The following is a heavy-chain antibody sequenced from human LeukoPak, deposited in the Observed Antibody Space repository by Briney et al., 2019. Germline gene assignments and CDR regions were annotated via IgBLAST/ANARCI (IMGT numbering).Heavy chain of an antibody. Sequence: PSETLSLTCTVSGGSISSSSYYWVWIRQPPGKGLEWIGSIYYSGSTYYNPSLKSRVTISVDTSKNQFSLKLSSVTAADTAVYYCARRHDYGAYNAFDIWGQGTMVTVSS. D-gene: IGHD4-17*01. CDR2: IYYSGST. J-gene: IGHJ3*02. CDR1: GGSISSSSYY. CDR3: ARRHDYGAYNAFDI. V-gene: IGHV4-39*01.